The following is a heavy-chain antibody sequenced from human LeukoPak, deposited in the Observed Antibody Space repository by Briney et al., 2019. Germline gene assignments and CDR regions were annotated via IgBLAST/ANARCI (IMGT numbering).Heavy chain of an antibody. CDR3: ARARGYCSGGFCYAYYFDY. CDR1: GFTFSDYY. Sequence: GGSLRLSCAASGFTFSDYYMSWIRQAPGKGLEWTSYITTSATTIYYADSVKGRFTMSRDNAKNSLFLQMNSLRAEDTAVYYCARARGYCSGGFCYAYYFDYWGQGTLVTVSS. V-gene: IGHV3-11*01. J-gene: IGHJ4*02. D-gene: IGHD2-15*01. CDR2: ITTSATTI.